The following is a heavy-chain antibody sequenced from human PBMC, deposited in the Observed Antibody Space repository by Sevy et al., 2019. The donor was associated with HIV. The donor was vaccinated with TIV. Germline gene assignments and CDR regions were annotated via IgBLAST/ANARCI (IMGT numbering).Heavy chain of an antibody. CDR2: ITHDGINE. V-gene: IGHV3-30*18. J-gene: IGHJ6*02. D-gene: IGHD1-26*01. CDR3: ANAYSGSYSHSYLYALDV. Sequence: GGSLRLSCIGSGFSFSYYGIHWVLQSPGKALDWVALITHDGINEYYADSVKGRFTISRDNSKNTVYLEMNSLRNEDTDIYFCANAYSGSYSHSYLYALDVWGQGTTVTVSS. CDR1: GFSFSYYG.